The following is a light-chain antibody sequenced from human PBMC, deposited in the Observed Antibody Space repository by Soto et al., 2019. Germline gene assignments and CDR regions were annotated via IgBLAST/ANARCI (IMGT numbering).Light chain of an antibody. CDR3: QQSHHTPQP. Sequence: DIQMTQSPSSLSASVGDRVTITCRASQSITYLNGYQQKPGKAPKLLLYAASSLQSGVPSRFSGSGSGTDYTLTISSLLHQNFATDYCQQSHHTPQPFGQGTKG. J-gene: IGKJ1*01. CDR1: QSITY. CDR2: AAS. V-gene: IGKV1-39*01.